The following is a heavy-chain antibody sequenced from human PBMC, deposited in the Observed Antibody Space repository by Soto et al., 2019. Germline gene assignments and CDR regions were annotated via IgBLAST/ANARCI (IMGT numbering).Heavy chain of an antibody. D-gene: IGHD6-13*01. CDR1: GFTFRSYG. CDR2: ISGSGSVT. J-gene: IGHJ4*02. CDR3: AKGGVAAARGYFDY. V-gene: IGHV3-23*01. Sequence: PGGSLRLSCADSGFTFRSYGLSWVRQAPGKGLEWVSDISGSGSVTNYADSVKGRFTISRDNSNNTLSLQMDSLRAEDTAVYYCAKGGVAAARGYFDYWGQGTRVTVSS.